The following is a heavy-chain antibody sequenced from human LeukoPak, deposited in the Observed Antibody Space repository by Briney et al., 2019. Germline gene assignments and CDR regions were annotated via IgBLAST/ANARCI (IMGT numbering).Heavy chain of an antibody. J-gene: IGHJ4*02. CDR2: INPNSGGT. CDR1: GYTFTGYY. Sequence: ASVKVSCKASGYTFTGYYMHWVRQAPGQGFEWMGWINPNSGGTNFAQKFQGRVTMTRDTSINTVYMELSSLGSDDTAVYYCARESRDTAWSLDLWGQGTLVTVSS. D-gene: IGHD1-1*01. CDR3: ARESRDTAWSLDL. V-gene: IGHV1-2*02.